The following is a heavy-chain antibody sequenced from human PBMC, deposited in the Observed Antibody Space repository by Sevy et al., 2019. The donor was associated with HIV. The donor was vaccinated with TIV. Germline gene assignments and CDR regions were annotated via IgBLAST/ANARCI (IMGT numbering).Heavy chain of an antibody. J-gene: IGHJ5*02. CDR3: ARVAVEYCTNDCYHRFDH. CDR2: ISYDGNNR. V-gene: IGHV3-30*04. Sequence: GGSLRLSCVPSGFTFPIYSVVWVRRAPGKGLEWLTLISYDGNNRYYADSVKGRFTISRDNSNNILYLQMTSLRVEDTALYFCARVAVEYCTNDCYHRFDHWGLGTLVTVSS. D-gene: IGHD2-8*01. CDR1: GFTFPIYS.